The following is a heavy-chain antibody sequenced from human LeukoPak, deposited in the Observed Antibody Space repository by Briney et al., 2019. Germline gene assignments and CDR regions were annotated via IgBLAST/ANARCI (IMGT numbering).Heavy chain of an antibody. CDR1: GFTFSIYA. J-gene: IGHJ4*02. D-gene: IGHD1-26*01. V-gene: IGHV3-23*01. CDR2: IGDTT. Sequence: PGGSLRLSCAASGFTFSIYAMSWVRQAPGKGLEWVSAIGDTTYYADSVEGRFTISTDNSKNTWYLQMNSLRAEDPAIYYRAKAFAFVGANFFDYWGQGTLVTVSS. CDR3: AKAFAFVGANFFDY.